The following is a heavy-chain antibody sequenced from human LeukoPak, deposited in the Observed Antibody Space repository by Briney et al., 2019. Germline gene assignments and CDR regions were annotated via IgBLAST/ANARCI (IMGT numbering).Heavy chain of an antibody. Sequence: SETLSLTCTVSGGSISSSSYYWGWIRQPPGKGLEWIGSIYYSGSTYYNPSLKSRVTISADTSKNQFSLKLSSVTAADTAVYYCAREGYTMWDIWGQGTMVTVSS. CDR3: AREGYTMWDI. CDR1: GGSISSSSYY. D-gene: IGHD3-10*02. J-gene: IGHJ3*02. V-gene: IGHV4-39*07. CDR2: IYYSGST.